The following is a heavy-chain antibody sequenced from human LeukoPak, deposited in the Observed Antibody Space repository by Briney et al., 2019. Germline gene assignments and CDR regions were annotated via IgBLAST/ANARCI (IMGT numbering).Heavy chain of an antibody. J-gene: IGHJ5*02. Sequence: SQTLSLTCTVSGGSISSGDYYWGWVRQPPGRGLEWIGYIYYSGSTYYNPSLKSRVTISVDTSKNQFSRKLSSVTAADTAVYYCARVTTGTTDYWFALWGQGTLVTVSS. V-gene: IGHV4-30-4*01. CDR1: GGSISSGDYY. CDR3: ARVTTGTTDYWFAL. D-gene: IGHD4-17*01. CDR2: IYYSGST.